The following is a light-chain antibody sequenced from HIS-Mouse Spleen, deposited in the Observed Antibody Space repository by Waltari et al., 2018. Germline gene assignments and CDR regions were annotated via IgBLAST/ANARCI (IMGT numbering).Light chain of an antibody. Sequence: QSALTQPASVSGSPGQSTTISCTGTTSDVGSYNFVSWYQQHPGKAPKLMIYEGSKRPSGVSNRFSGSKSGNTASLTISGLQAEDEADYYCCSYAGSSTFEVFGGGTKLTVL. V-gene: IGLV2-23*03. J-gene: IGLJ2*01. CDR3: CSYAGSSTFEV. CDR1: TSDVGSYNF. CDR2: EGS.